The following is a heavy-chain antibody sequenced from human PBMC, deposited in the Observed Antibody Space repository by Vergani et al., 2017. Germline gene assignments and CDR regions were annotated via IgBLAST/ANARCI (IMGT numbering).Heavy chain of an antibody. V-gene: IGHV3-30-3*01. CDR3: VRARGLCAGGRCYTEAWDY. CDR2: ISFDGTNE. CDR1: GFALNRHA. Sequence: QVQLVESGGGVVQPGTSLRLSCVVSGFALNRHAMYWVRQAPGKGLVWLVGISFDGTNEYYPDLVKGRFTISRDIAKNTLYLQVRSLRLEDTGVYHCVRARGLCAGGRCYTEAWDYWGQGTPVTVSS. J-gene: IGHJ4*02. D-gene: IGHD2-2*02.